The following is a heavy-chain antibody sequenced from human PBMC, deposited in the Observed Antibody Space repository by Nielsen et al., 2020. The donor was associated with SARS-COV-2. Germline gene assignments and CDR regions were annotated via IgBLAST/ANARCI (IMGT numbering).Heavy chain of an antibody. CDR1: GDSVSSNSAA. J-gene: IGHJ2*01. V-gene: IGHV6-1*01. CDR3: TRERTDTFYWYFDL. Sequence: SQTLSLTCAISGDSVSSNSAAWGWIRQSPSRGLEWLGRTYFRSKWFTDYAVSVESRISINPDTSKNQLSLHLNSVTPEDTAVYYCTRERTDTFYWYFDLWGRGTLVSVSS. D-gene: IGHD1-14*01. CDR2: TYFRSKWFT.